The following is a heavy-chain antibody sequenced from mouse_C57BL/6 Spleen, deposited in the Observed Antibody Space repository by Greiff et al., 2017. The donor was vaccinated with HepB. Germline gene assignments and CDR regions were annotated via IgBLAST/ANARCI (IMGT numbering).Heavy chain of an antibody. D-gene: IGHD2-4*01. V-gene: IGHV5-6*01. CDR1: GFTFSSYG. CDR2: ISSGGSYT. Sequence: EVMLVESGGDLVKPGGSLKLSCAASGFTFSSYGMSWVRQTPDKRLEWVATISSGGSYTYYPDSVKGRFTISRDNAKNTLYLQMISLKSEDTAMYYCARQRVYDYDAFDYWGQGTTLTVSS. CDR3: ARQRVYDYDAFDY. J-gene: IGHJ2*01.